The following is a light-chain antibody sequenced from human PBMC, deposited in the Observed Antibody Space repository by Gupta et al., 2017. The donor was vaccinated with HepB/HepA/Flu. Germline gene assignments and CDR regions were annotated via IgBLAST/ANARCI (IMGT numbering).Light chain of an antibody. V-gene: IGKV3-11*01. CDR1: ENIHNY. J-gene: IGKJ4*01. CDR2: DTS. CDR3: QRHGKCPIS. Sequence: EVVLTQSPATLSLSPGERATLSCRASENIHNYLAWYQQKPGQAPRLLIHDTSRRASGIPARISGSGSETDFTLTISSLEPEDFAVYYCQRHGKCPISFGGGTKVDIK.